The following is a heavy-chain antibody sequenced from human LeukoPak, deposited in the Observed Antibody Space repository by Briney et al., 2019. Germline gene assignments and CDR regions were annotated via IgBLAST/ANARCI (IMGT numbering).Heavy chain of an antibody. Sequence: GASVKVSCKASGGTFSSYAISWVRQAPGQGLGWMGGIIPIFGTANYAQKFQGRVTITADESTSTAYMELSSLRSEDTAVYYCARRLGSSWSRYWFDPWGQGTLVTVSS. CDR3: ARRLGSSWSRYWFDP. J-gene: IGHJ5*02. CDR1: GGTFSSYA. V-gene: IGHV1-69*13. D-gene: IGHD6-13*01. CDR2: IIPIFGTA.